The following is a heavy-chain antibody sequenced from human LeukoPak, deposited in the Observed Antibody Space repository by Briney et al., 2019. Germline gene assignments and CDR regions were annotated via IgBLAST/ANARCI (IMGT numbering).Heavy chain of an antibody. CDR1: GFTFSILA. CDR3: VKVGLGRYIRGPTGS. V-gene: IGHV3-23*01. CDR2: I. D-gene: IGHD1-26*01. Sequence: PGGSLRLSCETSGFTFSILALNWVRQAPGKGLEWVSAIYADSVKGRFTISGDNSKNTLYLQMNALGAEDTATYYCVKVGLGRYIRGPTGSWGQGTMVTVSS. J-gene: IGHJ3*01.